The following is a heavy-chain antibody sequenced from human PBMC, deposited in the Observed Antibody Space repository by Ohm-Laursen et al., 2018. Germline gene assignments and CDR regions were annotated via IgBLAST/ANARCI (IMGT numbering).Heavy chain of an antibody. V-gene: IGHV3-23*01. J-gene: IGHJ4*02. CDR3: AKKGLDFDY. Sequence: SLRLSCSASGFTFSSFAMSWVRQAPGKGLEWVSAISGSGISTYYADSVKGRFTISRDNSKNTLYLQMNSLRAEDTAVYYCAKKGLDFDYWGQGTLVTVSS. D-gene: IGHD3/OR15-3a*01. CDR1: GFTFSSFA. CDR2: ISGSGIST.